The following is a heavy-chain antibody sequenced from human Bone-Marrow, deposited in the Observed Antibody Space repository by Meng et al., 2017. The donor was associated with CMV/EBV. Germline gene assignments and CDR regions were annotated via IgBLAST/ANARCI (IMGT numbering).Heavy chain of an antibody. CDR1: GFTFSSYS. CDR3: ARYSLPPGFDM. CDR2: ISGTSSYI. J-gene: IGHJ3*02. V-gene: IGHV3-21*01. Sequence: GESLKISCAASGFTFSSYSMNWVRQAPGRGLEWVSSISGTSSYIYYADSVKGRFTISRDNAKNSLYLQMNSLRAEDTAVYYCARYSLPPGFDMWGQGTMVTVSS. D-gene: IGHD4-11*01.